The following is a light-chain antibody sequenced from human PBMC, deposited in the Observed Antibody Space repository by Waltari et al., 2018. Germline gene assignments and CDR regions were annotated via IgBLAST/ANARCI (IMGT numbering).Light chain of an antibody. CDR3: SSYTSSITYV. J-gene: IGLJ1*01. CDR1: SSDVGGYNY. CDR2: EVG. V-gene: IGLV2-14*01. Sequence: QSALTQPASVSGSPGQSITISCTGSSSDVGGYNYVSWYQQNPDRAPKPLIYEVGSRPSGVSDRFSGSKSGNTASLTISGLQAEDEADYYCSSYTSSITYVFGVGTKVTVL.